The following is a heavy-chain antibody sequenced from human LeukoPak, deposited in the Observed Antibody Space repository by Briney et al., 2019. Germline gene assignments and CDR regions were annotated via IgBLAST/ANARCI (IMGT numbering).Heavy chain of an antibody. J-gene: IGHJ4*02. Sequence: SETLSLTCTVSGGSISSYYWSWIRQPPGKGLEWIGYIYYSGSTNYNPSLKSRVTISVDTSKNQFSLKLSSATAADTAVYYCARDLGSSLDYWGQGTLVTVSS. CDR2: IYYSGST. CDR3: ARDLGSSLDY. D-gene: IGHD6-6*01. V-gene: IGHV4-59*01. CDR1: GGSISSYY.